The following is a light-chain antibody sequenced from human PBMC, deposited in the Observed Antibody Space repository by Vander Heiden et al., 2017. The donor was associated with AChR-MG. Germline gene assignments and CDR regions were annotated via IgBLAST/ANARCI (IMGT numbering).Light chain of an antibody. V-gene: IGKV1-39*01. J-gene: IGKJ1*01. Sequence: DIRMTQSPSSLSASLGDRVTITCRASQTIGSSLNWLQQKPGKAPKLLIYTASTLQSGVPSRFSGSGSGTDFTLTISSLQPEDFATYYCQQTYSTLWTFGQGTKVEI. CDR1: QTIGSS. CDR3: QQTYSTLWT. CDR2: TAS.